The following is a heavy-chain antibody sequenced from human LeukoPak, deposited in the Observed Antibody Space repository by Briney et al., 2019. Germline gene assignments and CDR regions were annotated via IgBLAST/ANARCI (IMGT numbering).Heavy chain of an antibody. CDR2: IYYSGST. J-gene: IGHJ6*02. CDR1: GGSISNYY. CDR3: ARYSSSSYYYGMDV. D-gene: IGHD6-13*01. V-gene: IGHV4-59*08. Sequence: SETLSLTCSVSGGSISNYYWSWIRQPPGKGLEWIGYIYYSGSTNYNPSLKSRVTISVDTSKNQFSLKLSSVTAADTAVYYCARYSSSSYYYGMDVRGQGTTVTVSS.